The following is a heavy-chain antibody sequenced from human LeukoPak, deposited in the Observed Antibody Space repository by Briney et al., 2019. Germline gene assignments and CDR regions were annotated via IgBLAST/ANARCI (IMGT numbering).Heavy chain of an antibody. CDR2: ISGSGGST. Sequence: GGSLRLSCAASGFTFSSYAMSWVRQAPGKGLEWVSAISGSGGSTYYADSVKGRFTISRDNSENTLYLQMNSLRAEDTAVYYCARGGDYCSSTSCYTAFDPWGQGTLVTVSS. V-gene: IGHV3-23*01. J-gene: IGHJ5*02. CDR1: GFTFSSYA. D-gene: IGHD2-2*02. CDR3: ARGGDYCSSTSCYTAFDP.